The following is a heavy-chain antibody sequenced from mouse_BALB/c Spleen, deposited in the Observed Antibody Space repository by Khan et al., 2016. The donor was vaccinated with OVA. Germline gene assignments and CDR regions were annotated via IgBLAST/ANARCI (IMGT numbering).Heavy chain of an antibody. J-gene: IGHJ2*01. Sequence: EVQGVESGGGLVQPGGSRKLSCAASGFTFSRFGMHWVRQAPEKGLEWVAYISSGSSTIYYADTVKGRFTISRYNPKNTLFLQMTSLRSEDTAMYYCARDSNFDYWGQGTTLTVSS. CDR3: ARDSNFDY. CDR1: GFTFSRFG. CDR2: ISSGSSTI. V-gene: IGHV5-17*02.